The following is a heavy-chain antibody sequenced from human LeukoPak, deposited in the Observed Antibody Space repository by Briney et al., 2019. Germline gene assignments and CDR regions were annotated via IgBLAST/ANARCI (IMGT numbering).Heavy chain of an antibody. CDR1: GFTFSSYA. Sequence: GGSLRLSCAASGFTFSSYAMHWVRQAPGKGLEWVAVISYDGSNKYYADSVKGRFTISRDNSKNTLYLQMNSLRAEDTAVYYCAREYSSSSVYYYYMDVWGKGTTVTVSS. CDR3: AREYSSSSVYYYYMDV. CDR2: ISYDGSNK. D-gene: IGHD6-6*01. J-gene: IGHJ6*03. V-gene: IGHV3-30*04.